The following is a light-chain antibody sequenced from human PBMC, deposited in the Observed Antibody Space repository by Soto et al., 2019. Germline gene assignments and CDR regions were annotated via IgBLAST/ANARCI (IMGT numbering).Light chain of an antibody. V-gene: IGKV1-39*01. CDR2: AES. Sequence: DIHMTQSPSSLSASVGDTVTITCRASQSISSYLNWYQQKPGKAPKLLIYAESSLQSGVPSRLSGSGSGTDFNLTISSLQPEDFATYYCQKSYSTPITCGQGTRLEIK. CDR3: QKSYSTPIT. CDR1: QSISSY. J-gene: IGKJ5*01.